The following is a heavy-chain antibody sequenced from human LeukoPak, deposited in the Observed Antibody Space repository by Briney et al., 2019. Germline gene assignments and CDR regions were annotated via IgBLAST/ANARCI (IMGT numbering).Heavy chain of an antibody. D-gene: IGHD5-18*01. CDR2: INHSGST. J-gene: IGHJ4*02. V-gene: IGHV4-34*01. Sequence: SETLSLTCAVYGGSFNGYYWSWIRQPPGKGLEWIGEINHSGSTNYNPSLKGRVTISVDTSKNQFSLKLSSVTAADTAVYYCAAYSYGYLYYFDYWGQGTLVTVSS. CDR1: GGSFNGYY. CDR3: AAYSYGYLYYFDY.